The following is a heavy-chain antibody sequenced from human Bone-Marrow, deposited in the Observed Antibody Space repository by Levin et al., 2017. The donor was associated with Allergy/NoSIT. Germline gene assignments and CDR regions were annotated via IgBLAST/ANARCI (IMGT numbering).Heavy chain of an antibody. CDR3: ARTAGNQRHDFTS. D-gene: IGHD1-1*01. Sequence: PGGSLRLSCVGSGFSFENHGIHWVRQAPGKGLEWVSVLSYDGTTEYYADSVKGRLTLSRDNSKNTVYLQIQSLRLDDTAVYYCARTAGNQRHDFTSWGQGTLVTVSS. CDR2: LSYDGTTE. CDR1: GFSFENHG. V-gene: IGHV3-30*03. J-gene: IGHJ5*01.